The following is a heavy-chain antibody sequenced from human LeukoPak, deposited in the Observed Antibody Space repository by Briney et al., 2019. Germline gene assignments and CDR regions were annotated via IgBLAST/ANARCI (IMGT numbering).Heavy chain of an antibody. J-gene: IGHJ4*02. CDR2: INHSGGT. V-gene: IGHV4-34*01. CDR1: GGSFSGYY. Sequence: SETLSLTCAVYGGSFSGYYWSWIRQPPGKGLEWIGEINHSGGTNYNLSLKSRVTISVDTSKNQFSLKLSSVTAADTAVYYCARGIGGWYNVHYFDYWGQGTLVTVSS. CDR3: ARGIGGWYNVHYFDY. D-gene: IGHD6-19*01.